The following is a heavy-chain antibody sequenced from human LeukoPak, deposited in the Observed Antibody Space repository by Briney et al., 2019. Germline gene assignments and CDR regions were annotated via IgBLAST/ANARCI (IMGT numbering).Heavy chain of an antibody. CDR3: VFLSAYDFWSGYYM. V-gene: IGHV1-18*01. CDR1: GYTFTSYG. CDR2: ISAYNGNT. D-gene: IGHD3-3*01. J-gene: IGHJ4*02. Sequence: ASVKVSCKASGYTFTSYGISWVRQAPGQGLEWMGWISAYNGNTNYAQKLQGRVTMTEDTSTDTAYMELSSLRSEDTAVYYCVFLSAYDFWSGYYMWGQGTLVTVSS.